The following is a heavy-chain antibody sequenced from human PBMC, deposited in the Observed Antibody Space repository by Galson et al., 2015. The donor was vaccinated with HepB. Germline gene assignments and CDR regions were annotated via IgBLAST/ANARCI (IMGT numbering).Heavy chain of an antibody. CDR1: GFTFSSYS. CDR3: ARDLVAAAGQGGFHWFDP. CDR2: ISSSSSTI. V-gene: IGHV3-48*04. Sequence: SLRLSCAASGFTFSSYSMNWVRQAPGKGLEWVSYISSSSSTIYYADSVKGRFTISRDNAKNSLYLQMNSLRAEDTAVYYCARDLVAAAGQGGFHWFDPWGQGTLVTVSS. J-gene: IGHJ5*02. D-gene: IGHD6-13*01.